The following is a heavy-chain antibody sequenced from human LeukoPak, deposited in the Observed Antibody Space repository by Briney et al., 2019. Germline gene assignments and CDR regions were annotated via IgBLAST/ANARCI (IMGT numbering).Heavy chain of an antibody. CDR1: GFIVRSNY. CDR3: ARLGPASSGWPESFDY. V-gene: IGHV3-53*01. CDR2: LYSDSSA. D-gene: IGHD6-19*01. Sequence: GGSLRLSCAAPGFIVRSNYMSWVRQAPGKGLEWVSILYSDSSAYYADSVKGRFTISRDNSKDTLYLQMNSLRAEDTAVYYCARLGPASSGWPESFDYWGQGTLVTVSS. J-gene: IGHJ4*02.